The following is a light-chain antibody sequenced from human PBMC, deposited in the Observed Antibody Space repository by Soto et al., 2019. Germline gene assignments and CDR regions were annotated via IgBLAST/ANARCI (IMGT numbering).Light chain of an antibody. Sequence: EIGLTQSPGTLSLSPGERATLSCRASESVTSDCLAWYRQRPGQAPRLLIYGASTRATGTPDRISGSGSGTDFTLTISRLEPEDFAVYFCQQCGSSRRTFGQGTRLEIK. CDR1: ESVTSDC. J-gene: IGKJ1*01. CDR2: GAS. V-gene: IGKV3-20*01. CDR3: QQCGSSRRT.